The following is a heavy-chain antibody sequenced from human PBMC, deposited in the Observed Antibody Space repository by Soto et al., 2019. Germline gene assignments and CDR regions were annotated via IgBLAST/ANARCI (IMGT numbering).Heavy chain of an antibody. CDR3: ARVPGSIDYYYYHYGMDV. J-gene: IGHJ6*02. CDR1: GGSISSYY. CDR2: IYYSGST. Sequence: SETLSLTCTVSGGSISSYYWSWIRQPPGKGLEWIGYIYYSGSTNYNPSLKSRVTISVDTSKNQFSLKLSSVTAADTAVYYCARVPGSIDYYYYHYGMDVWGQGTTVTVSS. D-gene: IGHD6-13*01. V-gene: IGHV4-59*01.